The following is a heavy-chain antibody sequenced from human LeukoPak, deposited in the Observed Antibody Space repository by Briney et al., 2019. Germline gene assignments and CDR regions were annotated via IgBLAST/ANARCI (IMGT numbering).Heavy chain of an antibody. J-gene: IGHJ4*02. Sequence: GGSLRLSCAASGFTFSSYGMHWVRQAPGKGLEWVAFIRYDGSNKYYADSVKGRFTISRDNSKNTLYLQMNSLRAEDTAVYYCAKNRDDYGDYAGNWGQGTLVTVSS. CDR1: GFTFSSYG. D-gene: IGHD4-17*01. CDR3: AKNRDDYGDYAGN. CDR2: IRYDGSNK. V-gene: IGHV3-30*02.